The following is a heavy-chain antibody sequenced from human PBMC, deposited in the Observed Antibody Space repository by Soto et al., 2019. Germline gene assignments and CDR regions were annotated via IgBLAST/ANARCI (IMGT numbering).Heavy chain of an antibody. J-gene: IGHJ4*02. CDR2: IFSSDSF. D-gene: IGHD3-3*01. CDR1: GGSISSGGSY. V-gene: IGHV4-31*03. Sequence: QVQLQESGPGLVKSSQTLSLTCTVSGGSISSGGSYWSWIRQRPGKGLEWIGYIFSSDSFYYTPSLKGRVVILADTSKNQFTLKLSSVTDADTAVYYCARAPETPPLFGVVRPYFFDFWGQGTLVTVSS. CDR3: ARAPETPPLFGVVRPYFFDF.